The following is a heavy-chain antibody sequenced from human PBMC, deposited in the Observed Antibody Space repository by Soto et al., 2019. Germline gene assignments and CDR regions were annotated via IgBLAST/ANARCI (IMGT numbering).Heavy chain of an antibody. CDR1: GFTFSSYS. V-gene: IGHV3-21*01. J-gene: IGHJ4*02. Sequence: GGSLRLSCAASGFTFSSYSMNWVRQAPGKGLEWVSSITSSSSYIYYADSVKGRFTISRDNAKNTLYLQMNSLRAEDTAVYYCAMSWSPHRRYYDFWSGPTDYWGQGTLVTVSS. D-gene: IGHD3-3*01. CDR3: AMSWSPHRRYYDFWSGPTDY. CDR2: ITSSSSYI.